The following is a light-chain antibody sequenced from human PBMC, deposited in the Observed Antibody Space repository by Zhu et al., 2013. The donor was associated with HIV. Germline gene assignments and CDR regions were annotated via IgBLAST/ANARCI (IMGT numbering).Light chain of an antibody. Sequence: QSVLTQPPSVSGAPRQRVTISCSGSTSNIGNNAVNWYQQVPGKTPKLLIYYDDQLPSGVSARFSGSKSGTSASLAISGLQSEDEADYYCAGWDDSLNGVIFGGGTKLTVL. J-gene: IGLJ2*01. CDR3: AGWDDSLNGVI. V-gene: IGLV1-36*01. CDR2: YDD. CDR1: TSNIGNNA.